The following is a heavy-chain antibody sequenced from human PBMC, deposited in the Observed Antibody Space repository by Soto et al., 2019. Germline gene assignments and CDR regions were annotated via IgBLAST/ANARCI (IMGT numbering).Heavy chain of an antibody. CDR3: ARRESSGLDY. Sequence: SETLSLTCTVSGGSISSYYWSWIRQPPGKGLEWIGYIYYSGSTNYNPSLKSRVTISVDTSKNQFSLKLSSVTAADTAVYYCARRESSGLDYWGKGTLVTVSS. V-gene: IGHV4-59*08. CDR2: IYYSGST. J-gene: IGHJ4*02. CDR1: GGSISSYY.